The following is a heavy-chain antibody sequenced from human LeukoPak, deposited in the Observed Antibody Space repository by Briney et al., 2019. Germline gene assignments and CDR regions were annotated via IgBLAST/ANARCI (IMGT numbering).Heavy chain of an antibody. J-gene: IGHJ3*02. D-gene: IGHD3-9*01. V-gene: IGHV3-66*04. CDR2: IYSGGST. CDR1: GFTISSNY. Sequence: GGSLRLSCAASGFTISSNYMSWVRQAPGKGLEWVSVIYSGGSTYYSDSVKGRFTISRDNSKNTLYLQMNSLRAEDTAVYYCARHYDILTGYHYVGAFDIWGQGTMVTVSS. CDR3: ARHYDILTGYHYVGAFDI.